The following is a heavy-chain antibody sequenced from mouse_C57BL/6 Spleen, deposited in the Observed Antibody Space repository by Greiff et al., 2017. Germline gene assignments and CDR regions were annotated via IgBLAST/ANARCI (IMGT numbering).Heavy chain of an antibody. V-gene: IGHV1-72*01. CDR3: ARGGAQALYAMDY. D-gene: IGHD3-2*02. Sequence: QVQLQQPGAELVKPGASVKLSCKASGYTFTSYWMHWVKQRPGRGLEWIGRIDPNSGGTKYNEKFKSKATLTVDKPSSTAHMQLSSLTSEDSAVYYCARGGAQALYAMDYWGQGTSVTVSS. CDR1: GYTFTSYW. J-gene: IGHJ4*01. CDR2: IDPNSGGT.